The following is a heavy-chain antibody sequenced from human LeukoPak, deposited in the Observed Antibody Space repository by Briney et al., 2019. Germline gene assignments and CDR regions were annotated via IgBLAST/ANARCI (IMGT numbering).Heavy chain of an antibody. D-gene: IGHD3-3*01. CDR1: GFTFSSYG. Sequence: GGSLRLSCAASGFTFSSYGMHWVRQAPGKGLEWVAVISYDGSNKYYADSVKGRFTISRDNSKNTLYLQMNSPRAEDTAVYYCAKDWRLDVWGQGTTVTVSS. J-gene: IGHJ6*02. V-gene: IGHV3-30*18. CDR2: ISYDGSNK. CDR3: AKDWRLDV.